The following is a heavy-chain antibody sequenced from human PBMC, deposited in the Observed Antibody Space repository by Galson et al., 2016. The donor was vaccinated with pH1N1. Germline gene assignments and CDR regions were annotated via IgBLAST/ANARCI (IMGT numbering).Heavy chain of an antibody. V-gene: IGHV4-59*01. Sequence: ETLSLTCTISTGSISGYYWTWNRQPPGKGLEWIGYTYYGGSTNYNPSLKSRLTISIDTSKNQFSLKLSPLTAADTAVYYRARGDYGDSLYWYFDVWGGGTLVTVSS. CDR2: TYYGGST. CDR3: ARGDYGDSLYWYFDV. D-gene: IGHD4-17*01. J-gene: IGHJ2*01. CDR1: TGSISGYY.